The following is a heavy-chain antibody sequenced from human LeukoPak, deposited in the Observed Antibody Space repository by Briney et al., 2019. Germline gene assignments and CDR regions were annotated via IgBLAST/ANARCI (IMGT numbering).Heavy chain of an antibody. Sequence: SQTLSLTCAVYGGSFSGYYWSWIRQPPGNGLEWIGEINHSGSTNYNPSLKSRVTISVDTSKNQFSLKLSSVTAADTAVYYCARGRGYYDSSGYYYRPLFDYWGQGTLVTVSS. CDR1: GGSFSGYY. D-gene: IGHD3-22*01. CDR3: ARGRGYYDSSGYYYRPLFDY. J-gene: IGHJ4*02. V-gene: IGHV4-34*01. CDR2: INHSGST.